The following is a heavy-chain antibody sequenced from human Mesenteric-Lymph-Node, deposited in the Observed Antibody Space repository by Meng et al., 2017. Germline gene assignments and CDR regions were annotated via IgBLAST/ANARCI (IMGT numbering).Heavy chain of an antibody. CDR1: GFTFSSYA. CDR2: ISYDGSNK. CDR3: ARGGASSSWYVRFDY. J-gene: IGHJ4*02. D-gene: IGHD6-13*01. V-gene: IGHV3-30*04. Sequence: GGSLRLSCAASGFTFSSYAMHWVRQAPGKGLEWVAVISYDGSNKYYADSVKGRFTISRDNSKNTLYLQMNSLRAEDTAVYYCARGGASSSWYVRFDYWGQGTLVTVSS.